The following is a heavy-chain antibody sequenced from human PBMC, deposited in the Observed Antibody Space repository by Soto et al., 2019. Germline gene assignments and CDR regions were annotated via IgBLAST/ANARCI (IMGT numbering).Heavy chain of an antibody. CDR1: GFTVKNYQ. J-gene: IGHJ6*02. CDR3: ARDPSTTGYYGLDV. CDR2: IYSGGVT. Sequence: RRLSCAASGFTVKNYQMNWVRQAPGKGLEWVSVIYSGGVTYYPDSVKGRFTTIRDTSKNTVYLQMNSLRADDTAMYYCARDPSTTGYYGLDVWGQGXTVTVSS. V-gene: IGHV3-53*01.